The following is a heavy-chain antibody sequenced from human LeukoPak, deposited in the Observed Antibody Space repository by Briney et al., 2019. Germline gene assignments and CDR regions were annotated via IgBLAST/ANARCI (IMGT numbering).Heavy chain of an antibody. D-gene: IGHD1-1*01. CDR1: GFTFSTYS. CDR3: AKESAGRWNLNP. V-gene: IGHV3-48*01. J-gene: IGHJ5*02. CDR2: ISSSNIII. Sequence: PGGSLRLSCAASGFTFSTYSMNWVRQAPGKGLEWVSYISSSNIIIHYADSVKGRFTISRDDAKNSLYLQMNSLRAEDTAVYYCAKESAGRWNLNPWGQGTLVTVSS.